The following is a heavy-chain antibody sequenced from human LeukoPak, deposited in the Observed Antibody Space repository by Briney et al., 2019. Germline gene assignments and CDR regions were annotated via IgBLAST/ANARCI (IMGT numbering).Heavy chain of an antibody. V-gene: IGHV4-59*08. D-gene: IGHD6-13*01. Sequence: PSETLSLTCTVSGDSISSYYWSWIRQPPGKGLEWIGYIYYSGSTNYNPSLKSRVTISVDTSKNQFSLKLSSVTAADTAVYYCARMGSSSWYVPPGYWGQGTLVIVSS. CDR1: GDSISSYY. J-gene: IGHJ4*02. CDR2: IYYSGST. CDR3: ARMGSSSWYVPPGY.